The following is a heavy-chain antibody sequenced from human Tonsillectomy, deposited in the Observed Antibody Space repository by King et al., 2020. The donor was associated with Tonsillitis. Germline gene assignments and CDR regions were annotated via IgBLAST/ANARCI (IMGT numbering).Heavy chain of an antibody. D-gene: IGHD1-26*01. CDR1: GYTFTDYY. Sequence: QLVQSGAEVKKPGASVKVSCKASGYTFTDYYIHWVRQAPGQGLEWMGWINPNSGGTNYAQNVQGRVTMTRDTSISTAYMDLNRLRSDDTAVYYCAREGGIVGAIYYFDYWGQGTLVTVSS. V-gene: IGHV1-2*02. CDR2: INPNSGGT. CDR3: AREGGIVGAIYYFDY. J-gene: IGHJ4*02.